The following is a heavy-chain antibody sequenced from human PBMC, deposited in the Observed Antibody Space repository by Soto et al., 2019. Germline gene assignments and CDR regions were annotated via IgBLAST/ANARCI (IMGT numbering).Heavy chain of an antibody. CDR2: IYSGGST. V-gene: IGHV3-66*01. CDR1: GFTVSSNY. D-gene: IGHD3-3*01. J-gene: IGHJ4*02. Sequence: EVQLVESGGGLVQPGGSLRLSCAASGFTVSSNYMSWVRQAPGKGLEWVSVIYSGGSTYYADSVKRRFTISRDNSKNTLYLQMNSLRAEDTAVYYCARNLVTTIFGVVPYYFDYWGQGTLVTVSS. CDR3: ARNLVTTIFGVVPYYFDY.